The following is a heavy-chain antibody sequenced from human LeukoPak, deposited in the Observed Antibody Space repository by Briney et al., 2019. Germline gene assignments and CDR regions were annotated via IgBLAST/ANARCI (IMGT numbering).Heavy chain of an antibody. J-gene: IGHJ4*02. CDR2: ISSSGTPI. Sequence: PGGSLRLSCAASGFTFSSYEMNWVRQAPGEGLGWVSYISSSGTPIHYADSVKGRFTISRDNAKNSLFLQMNSLRAEDTAVYYCAREKTACGGDCYDSWGQGTLVTVSS. CDR3: AREKTACGGDCYDS. V-gene: IGHV3-48*03. CDR1: GFTFSSYE. D-gene: IGHD2-21*01.